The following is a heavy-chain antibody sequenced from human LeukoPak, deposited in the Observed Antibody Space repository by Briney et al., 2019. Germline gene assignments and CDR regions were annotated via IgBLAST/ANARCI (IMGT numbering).Heavy chain of an antibody. V-gene: IGHV4-59*02. Sequence: SETLSLTCTVSGGSVSSYYWSWIRQPPGKGLEWIGCIYYSGSTNYNPSLKSRVTISVDTSKNQFSLKLSSVTAADTAVYYCASQSYDYVWGSYRLRDAFDIWGQGTMVTVSS. CDR2: IYYSGST. CDR3: ASQSYDYVWGSYRLRDAFDI. J-gene: IGHJ3*02. CDR1: GGSVSSYY. D-gene: IGHD3-16*02.